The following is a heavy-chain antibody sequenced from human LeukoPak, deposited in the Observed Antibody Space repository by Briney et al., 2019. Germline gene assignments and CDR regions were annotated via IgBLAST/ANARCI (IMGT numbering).Heavy chain of an antibody. CDR3: VKDREQWLVRHYFDY. Sequence: GGSLRLSCSASGFTFSSYAMRWVRQAPGKGLEYVSAISSNGGSTYYADSVKGRFTISRDNSKNTLYLRMSSLRAEDTAVYYCVKDREQWLVRHYFDYWGQGTLVTVSS. CDR2: ISSNGGST. V-gene: IGHV3-64D*06. CDR1: GFTFSSYA. D-gene: IGHD6-19*01. J-gene: IGHJ4*02.